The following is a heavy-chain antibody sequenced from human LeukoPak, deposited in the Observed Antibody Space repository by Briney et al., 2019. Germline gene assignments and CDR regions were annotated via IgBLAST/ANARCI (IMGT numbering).Heavy chain of an antibody. CDR1: GFTFSSYA. V-gene: IGHV3-23*01. CDR3: AKALRAIVGATSGGFDY. CDR2: ISGSGGST. J-gene: IGHJ4*02. D-gene: IGHD1-26*01. Sequence: TGGSLRLSCSASGFTFSSYAMSWVRQAPGKGLEWVSAISGSGGSTYYADSVKGRFTISRDNSKNTLYLQMNSLRAEDTAVYYCAKALRAIVGATSGGFDYWGQGTLVTVSS.